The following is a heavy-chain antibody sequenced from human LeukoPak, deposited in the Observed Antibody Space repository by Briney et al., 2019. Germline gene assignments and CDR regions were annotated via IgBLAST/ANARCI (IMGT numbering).Heavy chain of an antibody. J-gene: IGHJ6*02. CDR1: GYSFTSYW. CDR2: IDPSDSYT. CDR3: ARRSSSSWYYYYGMDV. Sequence: GESLKISCKGSGYSFTSYWISWVRQMPGKGLEWMGRIDPSDSYTNYSPSFQGHVTISADKSISTAYLQWGSLKASDTAMYYCARRSSSSWYYYYGMDVWGQGTTVTVSS. V-gene: IGHV5-10-1*01. D-gene: IGHD6-13*01.